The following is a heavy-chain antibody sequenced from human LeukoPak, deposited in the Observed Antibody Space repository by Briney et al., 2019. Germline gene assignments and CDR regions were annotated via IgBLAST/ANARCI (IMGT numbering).Heavy chain of an antibody. D-gene: IGHD3-3*01. CDR1: GFTFSSYW. V-gene: IGHV3-7*01. CDR2: IKQDGSEK. CDR3: ARVETYYDFWSGYEWFDP. Sequence: PGGSLRLSCAASGFTFSSYWMSWVRQAPGKGLKWVANIKQDGSEKYYVDSVKGRFTISRDNAKNSLYLQMNSLRAEDTAVYYCARVETYYDFWSGYEWFDPWGQGTLVTVSS. J-gene: IGHJ5*02.